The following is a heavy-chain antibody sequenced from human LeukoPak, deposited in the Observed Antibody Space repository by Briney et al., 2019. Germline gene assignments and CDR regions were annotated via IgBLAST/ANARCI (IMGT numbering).Heavy chain of an antibody. CDR3: ARRSSWYREDDY. D-gene: IGHD6-13*01. CDR1: GGSFSGYY. CDR2: INHGGST. V-gene: IGHV4-34*01. Sequence: KASETLSLTCAVYGGSFSGYYWSWIRRPPGKGLEWIGEINHGGSTNYNPSLKSRVTISVDTSKNQFSLKLSSVTAADTAVYYCARRSSWYREDDYWGQGTLVTVSS. J-gene: IGHJ4*02.